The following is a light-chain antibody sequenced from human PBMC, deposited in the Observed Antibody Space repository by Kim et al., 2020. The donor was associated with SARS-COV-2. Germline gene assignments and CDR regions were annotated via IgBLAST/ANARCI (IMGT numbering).Light chain of an antibody. CDR1: QSVSGY. CDR2: DAS. V-gene: IGKV3-11*01. Sequence: LSPGERATLSCRASQSVSGYLAWYQQKPGQAPRLLIYDASNRATGIPARFSGSGSETDFTLTISSLEPEDFAVYYCQQRSKWPPTFGPGTKVDIK. CDR3: QQRSKWPPT. J-gene: IGKJ3*01.